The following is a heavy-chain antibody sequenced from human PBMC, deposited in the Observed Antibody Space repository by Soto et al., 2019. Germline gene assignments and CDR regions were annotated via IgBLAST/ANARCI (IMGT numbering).Heavy chain of an antibody. J-gene: IGHJ4*02. D-gene: IGHD6-19*01. Sequence: SETLSLTCTVSGDSVSSGSYYWSWIRQPPGKGLEWLGYVYYSGSTNYNPSLRSRLTISVDTSKNHFSLKVSSVTAADTALFFCARDRHPYSSAWYYFDYWGQGTLVTVSS. CDR2: VYYSGST. CDR3: ARDRHPYSSAWYYFDY. V-gene: IGHV4-61*03. CDR1: GDSVSSGSYY.